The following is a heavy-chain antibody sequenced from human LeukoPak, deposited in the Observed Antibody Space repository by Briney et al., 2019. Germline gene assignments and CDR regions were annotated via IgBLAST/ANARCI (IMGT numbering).Heavy chain of an antibody. CDR3: ARDADYGGSPDAFDV. Sequence: GGSLRLSCAASGFTVNSNHMSWVRQAPGKGLKWVSIIYSGGTTYYADSVKGRFTISRDNSKNSLYLQMNSLRAEDTAVYYCARDADYGGSPDAFDVWGRGTIVTVSS. V-gene: IGHV3-53*01. CDR2: IYSGGTT. CDR1: GFTVNSNH. D-gene: IGHD4-23*01. J-gene: IGHJ3*01.